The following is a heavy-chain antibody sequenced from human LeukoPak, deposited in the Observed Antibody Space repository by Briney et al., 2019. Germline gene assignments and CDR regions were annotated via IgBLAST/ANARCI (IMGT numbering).Heavy chain of an antibody. CDR2: IHNSVNI. CDR1: GDSISNYY. V-gene: IGHV4-59*01. Sequence: PSETLSLTCTVSGDSISNYYWSWIRLAPGKGLEWIGNIHNSVNINYDPALKSRVTISVDTSKNQLSLKLSSATAADTAVYYCARSPRYYYYYMDVWGKGTTVTISS. CDR3: ARSPRYYYYYMDV. J-gene: IGHJ6*03.